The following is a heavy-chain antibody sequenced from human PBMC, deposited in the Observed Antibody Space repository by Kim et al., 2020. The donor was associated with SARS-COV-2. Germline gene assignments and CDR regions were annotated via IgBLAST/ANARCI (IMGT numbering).Heavy chain of an antibody. J-gene: IGHJ3*02. D-gene: IGHD1-1*01. CDR1: GFTFSSYG. Sequence: GGSLRLSCAASGFTFSSYGMHWVRQAPGKGLEWVAAIWYDGSNKYYADSVKGRFTISRDNSKNTLYLQMNSLRAEDTAVYYCAREQYDGADAFDIWGQGTMVTVSS. CDR3: AREQYDGADAFDI. V-gene: IGHV3-33*01. CDR2: IWYDGSNK.